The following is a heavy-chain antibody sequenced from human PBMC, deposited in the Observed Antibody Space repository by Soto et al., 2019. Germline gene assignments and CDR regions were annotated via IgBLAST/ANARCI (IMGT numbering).Heavy chain of an antibody. J-gene: IGHJ4*02. V-gene: IGHV3-33*01. Sequence: QVQLVESGGGVVQPGRSLRLSCAASGFTFSSYGMHWVRQAPGKGLEWVAVIWYDGSNKYYADSVKGRFTISRDNSKNTLYLQMNSLRAEDTAVYYCERDSSRYCGGDCYPFDYWGQGTLVTVSS. D-gene: IGHD2-21*02. CDR3: ERDSSRYCGGDCYPFDY. CDR2: IWYDGSNK. CDR1: GFTFSSYG.